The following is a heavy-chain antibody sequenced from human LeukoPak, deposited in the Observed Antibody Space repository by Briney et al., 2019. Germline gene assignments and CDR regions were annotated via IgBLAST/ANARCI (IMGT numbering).Heavy chain of an antibody. Sequence: GSLRLSFAASGFTFSSYALSWVRQAPGEGLEWVSAISGSGGSTYYADSVKGRFTISRDNSKNTLYLQMNSLRAEDTAVYYCAKDSGYYDILTGPEGGNWFDPWGQGTLVAVSS. V-gene: IGHV3-23*01. D-gene: IGHD3-9*01. J-gene: IGHJ5*02. CDR3: AKDSGYYDILTGPEGGNWFDP. CDR2: ISGSGGST. CDR1: GFTFSSYA.